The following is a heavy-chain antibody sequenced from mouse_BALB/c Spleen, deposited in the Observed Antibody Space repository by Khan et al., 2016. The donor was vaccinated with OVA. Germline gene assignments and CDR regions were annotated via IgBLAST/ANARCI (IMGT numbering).Heavy chain of an antibody. CDR2: IWAGGST. D-gene: IGHD1-2*01. CDR1: GFSLTSYG. J-gene: IGHJ4*01. CDR3: ARARVIYYYAMDY. Sequence: QVQLKESGPGLVAPSQSLSITCTVSGFSLTSYGVHWVRQPPGKGLEWLGVIWAGGSTNYNSALMSRLSISKDNSKSQVFLKMNSLQTDDTAMYYGARARVIYYYAMDYWGQGTSVTVSS. V-gene: IGHV2-9*02.